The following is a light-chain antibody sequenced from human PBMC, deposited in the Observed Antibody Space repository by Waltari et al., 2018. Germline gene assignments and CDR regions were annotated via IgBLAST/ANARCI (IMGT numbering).Light chain of an antibody. CDR2: AAS. V-gene: IGKV1-17*01. CDR3: LQYDSYPLT. J-gene: IGKJ4*01. CDR1: QGISSY. Sequence: DIQMTQSPSSLSASVGDTVTITCRASQGISSYLNWFQQKPGKAPKLLIYAASSLESGVPSRFSGSGSGTEFILIISSLQPEDFAAYYCLQYDSYPLTFGGGTKVEIK.